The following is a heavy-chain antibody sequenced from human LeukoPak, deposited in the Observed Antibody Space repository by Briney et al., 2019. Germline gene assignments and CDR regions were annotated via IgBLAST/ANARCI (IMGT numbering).Heavy chain of an antibody. D-gene: IGHD2-2*02. Sequence: GASVKGSCKASGGTFSSYTISWVRQAPGQGLEWMGRIIPILGIANYAQKFQGRVTITADKSTSTAYMELSSLRSEDTAVYYCARPYCSSTSCYRGRFDPWGQGTLVTVSS. CDR2: IIPILGIA. J-gene: IGHJ5*02. CDR3: ARPYCSSTSCYRGRFDP. CDR1: GGTFSSYT. V-gene: IGHV1-69*02.